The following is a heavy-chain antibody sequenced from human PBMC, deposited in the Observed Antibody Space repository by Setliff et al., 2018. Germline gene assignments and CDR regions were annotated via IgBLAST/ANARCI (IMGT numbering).Heavy chain of an antibody. CDR2: ISTYNGDT. V-gene: IGHV1-18*04. Sequence: GASVKVSCKASGYTFTSYYMHWVRQAPGQGLEWMGWISTYNGDTDYAQKLQDRLTMTTDTSTSTVSVELRSLRSDDTAVYYCATGGQLNYNFWSGYGVDYYMDVWGKGTTVTVSS. CDR3: ATGGQLNYNFWSGYGVDYYMDV. D-gene: IGHD3-3*01. J-gene: IGHJ6*03. CDR1: GYTFTSYY.